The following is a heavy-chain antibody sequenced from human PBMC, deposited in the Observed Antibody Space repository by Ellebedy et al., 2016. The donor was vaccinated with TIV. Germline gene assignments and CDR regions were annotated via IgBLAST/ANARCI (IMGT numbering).Heavy chain of an antibody. Sequence: GESLKISCAASGFTFSSYAMSWVRQAPGKGLEWVSAISGSGGSTYYADSVKGRFTISRDNSKNTLYLQMNSLRAEDTAVYYCANGVTGSPADFDYYYGMDVWGQGTTVTVSS. J-gene: IGHJ6*02. CDR1: GFTFSSYA. D-gene: IGHD3-10*01. V-gene: IGHV3-23*01. CDR3: ANGVTGSPADFDYYYGMDV. CDR2: ISGSGGST.